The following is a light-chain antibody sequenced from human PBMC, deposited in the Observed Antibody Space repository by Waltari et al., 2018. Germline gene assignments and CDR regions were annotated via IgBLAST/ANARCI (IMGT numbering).Light chain of an antibody. CDR3: QQRSNWPWT. J-gene: IGKJ1*01. CDR2: DAS. CDR1: QSVSSY. Sequence: LTQSPATLSLSPGERATLSCRASQSVSSYLAWYQQKPGQAPRLLIYDASNRATGIPARFSGSGSGTDFTLTISSLEPEDFAVYYCQQRSNWPWTFGQGTKVEIK. V-gene: IGKV3-11*01.